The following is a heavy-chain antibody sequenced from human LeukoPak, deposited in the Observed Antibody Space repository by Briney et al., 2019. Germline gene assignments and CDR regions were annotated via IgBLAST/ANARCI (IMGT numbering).Heavy chain of an antibody. CDR1: GFTFSSYS. Sequence: PGGSLRLSCAASGFTFSSYSMNWVRQAPGKGLEWVSYIHSSGSTIYYADSVKDRFTNSRDNAKNSLYLQMNSLRDEDTAVYYCARDHWGNRGDYDFDYWGQGTLVTVSS. CDR3: ARDHWGNRGDYDFDY. D-gene: IGHD4-17*01. J-gene: IGHJ4*02. CDR2: IHSSGSTI. V-gene: IGHV3-48*02.